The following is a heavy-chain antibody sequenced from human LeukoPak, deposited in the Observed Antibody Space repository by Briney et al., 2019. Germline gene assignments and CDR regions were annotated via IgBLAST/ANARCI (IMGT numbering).Heavy chain of an antibody. V-gene: IGHV1-69*02. J-gene: IGHJ4*02. D-gene: IGHD4-23*01. CDR2: IIPILGIA. CDR1: GGTFSSYT. CDR3: ARVLTPTVVTSNFDY. Sequence: SVKVSCKASGGTFSSYTISWVRQAPGQGLEWMGRIIPILGIANYAQKFQGRVTITADKSTSTAYMELSSLRSEDTAVYYCARVLTPTVVTSNFDYWGQGTLVTVSS.